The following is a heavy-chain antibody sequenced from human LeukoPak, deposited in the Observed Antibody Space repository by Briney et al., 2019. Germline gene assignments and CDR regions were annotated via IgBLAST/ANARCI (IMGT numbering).Heavy chain of an antibody. Sequence: GGSLRLSCAASGFTFSSYSMNWVRQAPGKGLEWVSYISSGSSNIYYADSVKGRFTISRDNAKNSLYLQMNSLRVEDTAFYYCAKDRFFYDSGSKTNWGQGTLVTVSS. V-gene: IGHV3-48*04. J-gene: IGHJ4*02. D-gene: IGHD3-22*01. CDR3: AKDRFFYDSGSKTN. CDR1: GFTFSSYS. CDR2: ISSGSSNI.